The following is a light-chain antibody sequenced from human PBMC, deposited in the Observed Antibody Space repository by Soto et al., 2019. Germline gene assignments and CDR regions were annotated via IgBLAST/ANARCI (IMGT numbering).Light chain of an antibody. V-gene: IGLV2-14*01. CDR2: EVS. Sequence: QSVLTQPASVSGSPGQSITISCTGTSSDIGIYNYVSWYQQHPGKAPILMIYEVSNRPSGGSNRFSGSKSGNTASLTISGLQAEDEADYYCSSYTSSSTLNYVFGTGTKLTVL. CDR1: SSDIGIYNY. CDR3: SSYTSSSTLNYV. J-gene: IGLJ1*01.